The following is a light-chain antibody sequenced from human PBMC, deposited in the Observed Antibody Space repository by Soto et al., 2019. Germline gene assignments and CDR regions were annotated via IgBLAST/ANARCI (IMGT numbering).Light chain of an antibody. V-gene: IGLV2-11*01. CDR2: DVN. Sequence: QSALTQPRSVSGSPGQSVTISCTGASGDIGGYNYVSWYQHHPGKAPKLIIFDVNKRPSGVPDRFSGSKSGNTASLTISGLQPEDEADYYCFSYTSSGTYVFGTGTKLTVL. CDR1: SGDIGGYNY. J-gene: IGLJ1*01. CDR3: FSYTSSGTYV.